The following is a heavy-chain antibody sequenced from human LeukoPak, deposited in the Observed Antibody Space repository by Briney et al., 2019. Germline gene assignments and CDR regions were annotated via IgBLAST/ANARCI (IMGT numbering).Heavy chain of an antibody. V-gene: IGHV1-46*01. CDR2: INPSGGST. CDR3: ARDDMVRGVIGSFDI. D-gene: IGHD3-10*01. CDR1: GYTFTSYY. Sequence: GASVKVSCKASGYTFTSYYMHWVRHAPGQGLEWMGIINPSGGSTSYAQKFQGRVTMTRDTSTSTVYMELSSLRSEDTAVYYCARDDMVRGVIGSFDIWGQGTMVTVSS. J-gene: IGHJ3*02.